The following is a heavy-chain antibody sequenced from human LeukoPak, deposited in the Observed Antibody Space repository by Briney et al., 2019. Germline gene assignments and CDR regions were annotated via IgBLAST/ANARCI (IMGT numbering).Heavy chain of an antibody. Sequence: ASVKVSCKASGYTFTSYDINWVRQATGQGLEWMGWMNPNSGNTGYAQKFQGRVTMTRNTSISTAYMELSSLRSEDTAVYYCARGVGATPYCYYYMDVWGKGTTVTVSS. J-gene: IGHJ6*03. CDR3: ARGVGATPYCYYYMDV. V-gene: IGHV1-8*01. CDR1: GYTFTSYD. CDR2: MNPNSGNT. D-gene: IGHD1-26*01.